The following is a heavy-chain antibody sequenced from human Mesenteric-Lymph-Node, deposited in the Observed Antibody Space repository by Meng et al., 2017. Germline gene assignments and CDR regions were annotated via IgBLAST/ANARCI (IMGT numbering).Heavy chain of an antibody. Sequence: GESLKISCAASGFTFSNAWMSWVRQAPGKGLEWVGRIKSKTDGGTTDYAAPVKGRFTISRDDSKNTLYLQMNSLKTEDTAVYYCTTDFGPYLYYYYYGMDVWGQGTTVTVSS. CDR1: GFTFSNAW. V-gene: IGHV3-15*01. D-gene: IGHD2-21*01. CDR2: IKSKTDGGTT. J-gene: IGHJ6*02. CDR3: TTDFGPYLYYYYYGMDV.